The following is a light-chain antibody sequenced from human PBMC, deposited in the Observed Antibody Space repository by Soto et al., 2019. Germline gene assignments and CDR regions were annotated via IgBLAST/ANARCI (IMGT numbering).Light chain of an antibody. V-gene: IGKV3-20*01. CDR1: QSVTSRN. CDR2: GAS. J-gene: IGKJ3*01. Sequence: EIVLTQSPGTLSLSPGERAILSCRASQSVTSRNLAWYQQKPGQAPRLLIYGASSGATGIPDRFSGSGSGTDFTLTISRLEPEDFAVNYCQQYGTSPFTFGPGTRVDI. CDR3: QQYGTSPFT.